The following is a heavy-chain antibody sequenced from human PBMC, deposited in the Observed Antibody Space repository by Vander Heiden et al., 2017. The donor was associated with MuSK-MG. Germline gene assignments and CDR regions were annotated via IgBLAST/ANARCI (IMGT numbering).Heavy chain of an antibody. CDR3: AREYYYDSSGYQDY. Sequence: QVQLVQSGAEVTKPGSSVKVSCKASGGTFRSYPISGVRQAPGQGLEWMGGIIPIFGTANYAQKFQGRVTITADKSTSTAYMELSSLRSEDTAVYYCAREYYYDSSGYQDYWGQGTLVTVSS. D-gene: IGHD3-22*01. CDR2: IIPIFGTA. J-gene: IGHJ4*02. V-gene: IGHV1-69*06. CDR1: GGTFRSYP.